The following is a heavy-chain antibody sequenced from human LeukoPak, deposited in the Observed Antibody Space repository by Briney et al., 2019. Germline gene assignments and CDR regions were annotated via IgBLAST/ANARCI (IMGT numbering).Heavy chain of an antibody. D-gene: IGHD1-26*01. CDR2: IYYSGST. CDR3: ARGRVGARNY. Sequence: SETLSLTCTVSGGSISSGGYYWSWIRQHPGKGLEWIGYIYYSGSTYYNPSLKSRVTISVDTSKNQFSLKLSSVTAADTAVYYCARGRVGARNYWGQGTLVTVSS. CDR1: GGSISSGGYY. V-gene: IGHV4-31*03. J-gene: IGHJ4*02.